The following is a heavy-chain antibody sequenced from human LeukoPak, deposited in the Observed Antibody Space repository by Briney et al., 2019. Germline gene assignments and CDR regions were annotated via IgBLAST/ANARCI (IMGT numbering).Heavy chain of an antibody. D-gene: IGHD1-26*01. J-gene: IGHJ5*02. Sequence: RTSETLSLTCTVSGGSISSSSYYWGWIRQPPGKGLEWIGSIYYSGSTYYNPSLKSRVTISVDTSKNQFSLKLSSVTAADTAVYYCARRGSYLFNGNWFDPWGQGTLVTVSS. CDR2: IYYSGST. V-gene: IGHV4-39*07. CDR3: ARRGSYLFNGNWFDP. CDR1: GGSISSSSYY.